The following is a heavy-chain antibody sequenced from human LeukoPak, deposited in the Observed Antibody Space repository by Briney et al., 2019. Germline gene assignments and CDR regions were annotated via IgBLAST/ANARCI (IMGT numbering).Heavy chain of an antibody. Sequence: QPGRSLRLSCAASGFTFSSYGMHWVRQAPGKGLEWVAVISYDGSNKYYADSVKGRFTISRDNSKNTLYLQMNSLRAEDTAVYYCAKDGDYGDCGGWVRSYGMDVWGQGTTVTVSS. CDR1: GFTFSSYG. J-gene: IGHJ6*02. CDR2: ISYDGSNK. D-gene: IGHD4-17*01. V-gene: IGHV3-30*18. CDR3: AKDGDYGDCGGWVRSYGMDV.